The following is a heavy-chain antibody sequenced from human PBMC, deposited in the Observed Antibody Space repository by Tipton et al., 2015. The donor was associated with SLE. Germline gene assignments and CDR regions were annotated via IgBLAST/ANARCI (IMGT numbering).Heavy chain of an antibody. CDR1: GGSFSGYY. CDR2: MTHSGST. D-gene: IGHD5-12*01. J-gene: IGHJ4*02. CDR3: ARGGVGGYDYFDH. Sequence: TLSLTCAVYGGSFSGYYWSWIRQPPGKGLEWIGEMTHSGSTNYNSSLKSRITISVDTSKNHFSLKLSSVTAADTAVYYCARGGVGGYDYFDHWGQGTLVTVSS. V-gene: IGHV4-34*09.